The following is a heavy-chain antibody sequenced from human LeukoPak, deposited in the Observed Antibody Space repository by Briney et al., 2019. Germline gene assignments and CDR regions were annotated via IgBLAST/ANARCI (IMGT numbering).Heavy chain of an antibody. Sequence: PGGSLRLSCEASGFTVSSNYMSWVRQAPGKGLEWVSVIYSGGSTYYADSVKGRFTISRDNSKNTLYLQMNSLRAEDTAVYYCARDAVPAPIYYYGMDVWGQGTTVTVSS. CDR3: ARDAVPAPIYYYGMDV. J-gene: IGHJ6*02. CDR2: IYSGGST. V-gene: IGHV3-53*01. CDR1: GFTVSSNY. D-gene: IGHD2-2*01.